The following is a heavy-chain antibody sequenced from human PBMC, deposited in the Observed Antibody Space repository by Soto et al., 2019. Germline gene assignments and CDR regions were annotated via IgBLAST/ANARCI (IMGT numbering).Heavy chain of an antibody. J-gene: IGHJ4*02. CDR1: GFSLNTRDVG. Sequence: QITLNESGPALVKPTQTLTLTCTFSGFSLNTRDVGVGWIRQPPGKALEWLGVVYWADDKTYSPSLKSRLTITKDTPKNQVVLRMTKMDPVATATYYCAHCRGGVASFWGQGTLVTVSS. V-gene: IGHV2-5*02. D-gene: IGHD3-16*01. CDR2: VYWADDK. CDR3: AHCRGGVASF.